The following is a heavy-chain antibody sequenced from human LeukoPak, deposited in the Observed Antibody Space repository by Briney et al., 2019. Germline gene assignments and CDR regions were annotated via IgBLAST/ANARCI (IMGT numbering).Heavy chain of an antibody. J-gene: IGHJ4*02. CDR3: AREGEYYDSSGYLQV. V-gene: IGHV3-7*01. Sequence: GGSLRLSCATSGFTFSNYWMSWVRQAPGKGLEWLANIKKDGSETNYVDSVKGRLTISRDNARNSLYLQMNSLRAEDTAVYYCAREGEYYDSSGYLQVWGQGTLVTVSS. D-gene: IGHD3-22*01. CDR1: GFTFSNYW. CDR2: IKKDGSET.